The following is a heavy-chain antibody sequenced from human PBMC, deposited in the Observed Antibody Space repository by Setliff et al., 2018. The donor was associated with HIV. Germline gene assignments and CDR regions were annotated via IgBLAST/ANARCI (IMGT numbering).Heavy chain of an antibody. Sequence: GGSLRLSCAASGLTFSNAWMSWVRQAPGKGLEWVSRIQSKTDDGTTDYAAPVKGRFTISRDDSKNTLYLQMNSLKTEDTALYYCTTIGLLAFNIWGQGTMVTVSS. CDR1: GLTFSNAW. CDR3: TTIGLLAFNI. CDR2: IQSKTDDGTT. J-gene: IGHJ3*02. V-gene: IGHV3-15*01.